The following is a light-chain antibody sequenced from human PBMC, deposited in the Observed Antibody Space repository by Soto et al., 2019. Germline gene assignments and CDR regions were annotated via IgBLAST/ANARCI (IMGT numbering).Light chain of an antibody. Sequence: EVVLTQSPATLSLSPGERATISCRASQSVSSYLAWYQQKPGQAPRLLIYDASNRATGIPARFSGSGSGTDFTLTISGLEPEDFAVYYCQQRTSWSWTFGQGTKVEIK. J-gene: IGKJ1*01. CDR2: DAS. V-gene: IGKV3-11*01. CDR1: QSVSSY. CDR3: QQRTSWSWT.